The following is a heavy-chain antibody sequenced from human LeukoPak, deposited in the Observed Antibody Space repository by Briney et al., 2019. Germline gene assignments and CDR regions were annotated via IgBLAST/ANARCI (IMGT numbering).Heavy chain of an antibody. D-gene: IGHD3-10*01. CDR2: INPHSCAT. V-gene: IGHV1-2*02. Sequence: ASVKVSCKASGYTFTGYYMHWVRQAPGQGLEWMGWINPHSCATHYAEKFQGRVTMTRDTSMSTAYLELSWLRSDDTAMFYCARDRAEHLLLSLGTPDYYMDVWGKGTTVTVSS. J-gene: IGHJ6*03. CDR1: GYTFTGYY. CDR3: ARDRAEHLLLSLGTPDYYMDV.